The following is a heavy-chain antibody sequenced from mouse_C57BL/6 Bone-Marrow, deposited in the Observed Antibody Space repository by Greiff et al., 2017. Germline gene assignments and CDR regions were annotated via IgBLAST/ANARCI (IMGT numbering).Heavy chain of an antibody. CDR2: IRNKANGYTT. CDR3: ARSDGSSFAY. V-gene: IGHV7-3*01. J-gene: IGHJ3*01. Sequence: EVKLVESGGGLVQPGGSLSLSCAASGFTFTDYYMSWVRQPPGKALEWLGFIRNKANGYTTEYSASVKGRFTISRDNSQSILYLQMNALRAEDSATYYCARSDGSSFAYWGQGTLVTVSA. CDR1: GFTFTDYY. D-gene: IGHD1-1*01.